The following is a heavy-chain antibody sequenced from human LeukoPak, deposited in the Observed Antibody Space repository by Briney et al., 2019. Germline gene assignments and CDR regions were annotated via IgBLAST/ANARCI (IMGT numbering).Heavy chain of an antibody. Sequence: GGSLRLSCAASGFTFSSYGMHWVRQAPGKGLEWVAVISYDGSNKYYADSVKGRFAISRDNSKNTLYLQMNSLRADDTPVYYCAMGPGGLFDYWGQGTLVTVSS. CDR3: AMGPGGLFDY. D-gene: IGHD3-16*01. CDR1: GFTFSSYG. CDR2: ISYDGSNK. V-gene: IGHV3-30*03. J-gene: IGHJ4*02.